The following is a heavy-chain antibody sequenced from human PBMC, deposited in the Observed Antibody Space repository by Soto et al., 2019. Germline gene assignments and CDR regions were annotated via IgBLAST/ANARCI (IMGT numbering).Heavy chain of an antibody. CDR3: ARENRNGDYAFDI. V-gene: IGHV4-59*01. CDR2: IYYSGST. Sequence: SETLSLTCTVSGGSISSYYWSWIRQPPGKGLEWIGYIYYSGSTNYNPSLKSRVTISVDTSKNQFSLKLSSVTAADTAVYYCARENRNGDYAFDIWGQGTMVTVSS. J-gene: IGHJ3*02. D-gene: IGHD4-17*01. CDR1: GGSISSYY.